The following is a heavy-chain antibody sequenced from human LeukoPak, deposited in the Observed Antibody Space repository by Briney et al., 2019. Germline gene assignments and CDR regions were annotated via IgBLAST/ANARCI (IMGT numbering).Heavy chain of an antibody. Sequence: SQTLSLTCTVSGGSISSGDYYWSWIRQPPGKGLEWIGYIYYSGSTYYNPSLKSRVTISVDTSKNQFSLKLSSVTAADTAVYYCARPVVPAAHDAFDIWGQGTMVTVSS. V-gene: IGHV4-30-4*08. J-gene: IGHJ3*02. CDR2: IYYSGST. CDR3: ARPVVPAAHDAFDI. CDR1: GGSISSGDYY. D-gene: IGHD2-2*01.